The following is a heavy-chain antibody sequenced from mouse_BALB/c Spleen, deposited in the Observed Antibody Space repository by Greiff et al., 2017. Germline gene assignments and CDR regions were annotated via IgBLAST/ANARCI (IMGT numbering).Heavy chain of an antibody. CDR2: ISSGGSYT. J-gene: IGHJ4*01. V-gene: IGHV5-6*01. Sequence: EVNVVESGGDLVKPGGSLKLSCAASGFTFSSYGMSWVRQTPDKRLEWVATISSGGSYTYYPDSVKGRFTISRDNAKNTLYLQMSSLKSEDTAMYYCARATAYAMDYWGQGTSVTVSS. CDR3: ARATAYAMDY. D-gene: IGHD1-2*01. CDR1: GFTFSSYG.